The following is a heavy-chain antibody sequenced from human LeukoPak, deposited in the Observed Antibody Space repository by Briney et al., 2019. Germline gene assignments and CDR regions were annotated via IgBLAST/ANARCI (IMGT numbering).Heavy chain of an antibody. J-gene: IGHJ4*02. CDR1: GGSFSGYY. D-gene: IGHD5-24*01. CDR2: INHSGST. CDR3: ARAFRGDGYD. V-gene: IGHV4-34*01. Sequence: PSETLSLTCAVYGGSFSGYYWSWIRQPPGKGLEWIGEINHSGSTNYNPSLKSRVTISVDTSKNQFSLKLSSVTAADTAVYYCARAFRGDGYDWGQGTPVTVSS.